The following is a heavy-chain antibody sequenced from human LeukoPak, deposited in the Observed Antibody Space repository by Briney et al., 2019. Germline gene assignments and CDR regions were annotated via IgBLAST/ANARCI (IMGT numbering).Heavy chain of an antibody. CDR2: INPSGGST. Sequence: ASVTVSCKASGYTFTSYYMHWVRQAPGQGREWMGIINPSGGSTSYAQKFQGRVTMTRDMSTSTVYMELSSLRSEDTAVYYCARDSKGLKRAAAGTGGLVYYYYMDVWGKGTTVTISS. J-gene: IGHJ6*03. CDR3: ARDSKGLKRAAAGTGGLVYYYYMDV. D-gene: IGHD6-13*01. V-gene: IGHV1-46*01. CDR1: GYTFTSYY.